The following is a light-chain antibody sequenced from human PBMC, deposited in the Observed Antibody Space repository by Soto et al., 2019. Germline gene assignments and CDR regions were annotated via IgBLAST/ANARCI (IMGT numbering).Light chain of an antibody. CDR1: SSDVGGHNY. V-gene: IGLV2-11*01. CDR2: SVS. CDR3: CSYAGSYTYV. Sequence: QSVLTQPRSVSGSPGQSVTISCTGTSSDVGGHNYVSWYQQHPGKAPKLMISSVSKRPSGVPDRFSGPKSGNTASLTISGLQAEDEADYYCCSYAGSYTYVFGTGSKVTAL. J-gene: IGLJ1*01.